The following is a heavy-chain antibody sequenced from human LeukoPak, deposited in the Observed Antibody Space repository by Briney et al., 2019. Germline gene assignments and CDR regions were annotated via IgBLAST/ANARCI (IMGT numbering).Heavy chain of an antibody. Sequence: ASVKVSCKASGYTFTGYYMHWVRQAPGQGLEWMGWINPNSGGTNYAQKFQGRVTMTRDTSISTAYMELSRLRSDDTAVYYCARDLYCGSTSCYKRSFDYWGQGTLVTVSS. CDR3: ARDLYCGSTSCYKRSFDY. V-gene: IGHV1-2*02. CDR2: INPNSGGT. J-gene: IGHJ4*02. CDR1: GYTFTGYY. D-gene: IGHD2-2*02.